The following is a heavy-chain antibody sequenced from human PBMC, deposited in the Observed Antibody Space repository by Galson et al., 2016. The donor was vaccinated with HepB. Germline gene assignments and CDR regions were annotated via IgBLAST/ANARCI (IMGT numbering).Heavy chain of an antibody. V-gene: IGHV5-51*01. Sequence: QSGAEVKKPGESLKLSCKGSGHSFTTYWIGWVRQMPGKGLEWMGIIYTGDSDTRYSPSFQGQVTISADKSINTAYLQWSSPKASDTAMYYCARGATGTTFDAYFDTWGQGTLVTVSS. CDR2: IYTGDSDT. D-gene: IGHD1-1*01. J-gene: IGHJ4*02. CDR3: ARGATGTTFDAYFDT. CDR1: GHSFTTYW.